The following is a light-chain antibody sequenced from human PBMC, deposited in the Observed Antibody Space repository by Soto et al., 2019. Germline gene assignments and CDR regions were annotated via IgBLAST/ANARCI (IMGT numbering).Light chain of an antibody. V-gene: IGKV3-15*01. CDR1: QSVSSN. J-gene: IGKJ1*01. CDR3: QQYNNWPPYT. CDR2: GAS. Sequence: EIVMTHSPGTLSVSPGERATLSCRASQSVSSNFAWYQQKPGQAPMLLIYGASTSATVIPARFSGSGSGAEFPLTISSLQSEAFSFYYCQQYNNWPPYTFSQGHKLEIK.